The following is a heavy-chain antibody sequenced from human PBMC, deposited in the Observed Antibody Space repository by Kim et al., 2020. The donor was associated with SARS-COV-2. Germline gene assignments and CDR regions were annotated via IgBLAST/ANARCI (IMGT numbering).Heavy chain of an antibody. D-gene: IGHD3-9*01. J-gene: IGHJ2*01. V-gene: IGHV3-21*01. CDR3: ATQTVLHYDILTGYLGDFDL. Sequence: GGSLRLSCAASGFTFSSYSMNWVRQAPGKGLEWVSSISSSSSYIYYADSVKGRFTISRDNAKNSLYLQMNSLRAEDTAVYYCATQTVLHYDILTGYLGDFDLWGRGTLVTVSS. CDR1: GFTFSSYS. CDR2: ISSSSSYI.